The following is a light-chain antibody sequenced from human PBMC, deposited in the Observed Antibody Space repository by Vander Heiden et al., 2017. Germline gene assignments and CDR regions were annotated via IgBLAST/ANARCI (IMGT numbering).Light chain of an antibody. CDR2: WAS. J-gene: IGKJ2*01. CDR3: QQEDNTPYT. CDR1: QSVLYTSNNKNY. Sequence: DIVMTQSPDSLAVSLGERATINCKSSQSVLYTSNNKNYLAWYQQKPGQPPKLLIYWASTRESGVPDRFSGSGSGTDFTLTISSLQAEDVAVYYCQQEDNTPYTFGQGTKVEIK. V-gene: IGKV4-1*01.